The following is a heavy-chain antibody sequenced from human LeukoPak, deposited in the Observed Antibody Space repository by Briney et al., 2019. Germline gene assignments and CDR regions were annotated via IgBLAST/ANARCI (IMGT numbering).Heavy chain of an antibody. V-gene: IGHV3-53*01. J-gene: IGHJ4*02. CDR1: GFTVSNNY. CDR2: IYGGGST. Sequence: PGGSLRLSCAASGFTVSNNYMNWVRRAPGKGLEWVSLIYGGGSTNYADSVKGRLTISRDTSKSTLYLQMNSLRVEDTAVYYCAKGSRPGSSGYPNLDSWGQGTLVTVSA. D-gene: IGHD3-22*01. CDR3: AKGSRPGSSGYPNLDS.